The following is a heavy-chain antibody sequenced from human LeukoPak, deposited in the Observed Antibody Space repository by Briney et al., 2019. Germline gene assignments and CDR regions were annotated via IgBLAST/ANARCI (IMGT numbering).Heavy chain of an antibody. CDR3: ARDIVVVPAAMWGYYYYGMDV. CDR2: INHRGST. Sequence: SETLSLTCAVYGGSFSGYYWSWIRQPPGKGLEWIGEINHRGSTNYNPSLKSRVTISVDTSKNQFSLKLSSVTAADTAVYYCARDIVVVPAAMWGYYYYGMDVWGQGTTVTVSS. CDR1: GGSFSGYY. D-gene: IGHD2-2*01. J-gene: IGHJ6*02. V-gene: IGHV4-34*01.